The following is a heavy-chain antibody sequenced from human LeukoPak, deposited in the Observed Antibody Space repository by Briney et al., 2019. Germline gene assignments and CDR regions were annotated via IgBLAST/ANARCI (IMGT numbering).Heavy chain of an antibody. Sequence: GGSLRLSCAASGFTFSSYAVHWVRQAPGKGLEWVAVISYDGSNKYYADSVKGRFTISRDNSKNTLYLQMNSLRAEDTAVYYCAKDRPSFMITFGGVISNWFDPWGQGTLVTVSS. CDR1: GFTFSSYA. CDR3: AKDRPSFMITFGGVISNWFDP. J-gene: IGHJ5*02. V-gene: IGHV3-30-3*01. D-gene: IGHD3-16*02. CDR2: ISYDGSNK.